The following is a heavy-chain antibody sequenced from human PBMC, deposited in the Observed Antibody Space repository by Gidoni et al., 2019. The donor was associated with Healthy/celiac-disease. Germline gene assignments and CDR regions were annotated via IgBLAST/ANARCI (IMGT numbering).Heavy chain of an antibody. D-gene: IGHD1-26*01. CDR1: GYTFTSYA. J-gene: IGHJ4*02. V-gene: IGHV1-3*01. CDR2: INAGNGNT. CDR3: ARGAVGATTFDY. Sequence: QVQLVQSGAEVKKPGATVKVSCKASGYTFTSYAMHWVRQAPGQRLEWMGWINAGNGNTKYSQKFQGRVTITRYTSASTAYMELSSLRSEDTAVYYCARGAVGATTFDYWGQGTLVTVSS.